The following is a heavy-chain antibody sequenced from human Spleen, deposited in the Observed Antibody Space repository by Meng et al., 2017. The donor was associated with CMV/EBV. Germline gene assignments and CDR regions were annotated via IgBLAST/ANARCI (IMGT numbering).Heavy chain of an antibody. V-gene: IGHV1-69*05. D-gene: IGHD3-9*01. Sequence: SVKVSCKTSGYSFRSSSINWVRQAPGQGLEWLGGFIPQFGAATSAKKFQGRVTITTDESTSTAYMELINLTSEDTAVYYCARGGSIDWSNWGQGTQVTVSS. CDR3: ARGGSIDWSN. J-gene: IGHJ4*02. CDR2: FIPQFGAA. CDR1: GYSFRSSS.